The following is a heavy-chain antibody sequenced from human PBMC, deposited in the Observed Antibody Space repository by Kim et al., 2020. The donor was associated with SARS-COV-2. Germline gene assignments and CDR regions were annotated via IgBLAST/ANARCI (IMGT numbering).Heavy chain of an antibody. CDR2: IGAADDT. J-gene: IGHJ4*02. CDR1: GFTFSTYD. Sequence: GGSLRLSCAASGFTFSTYDMFWIRQATGKGLEWVSTIGAADDTYYADSVKGRLTISRENAMSSVFLQMNSLGAGDTAVYYCARDREGAFDCWGQGTLVTVSS. CDR3: ARDREGAFDC. V-gene: IGHV3-13*01.